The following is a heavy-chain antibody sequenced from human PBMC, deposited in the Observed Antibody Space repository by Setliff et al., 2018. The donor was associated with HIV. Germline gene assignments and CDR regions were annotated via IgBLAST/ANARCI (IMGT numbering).Heavy chain of an antibody. CDR3: ARKKYYGSGSPADYYYYNMDV. D-gene: IGHD3-10*01. V-gene: IGHV5-51*01. CDR1: GYSFTNYW. J-gene: IGHJ6*02. Sequence: PGESLKISCKGSGYSFTNYWIGWVRQMPGKGLEWMGIIDPGDSDTRYSPSFQGQVTISADKSISTAYLQWSSLKASDTAMYYCARKKYYGSGSPADYYYYNMDVWGQGTTVTVSS. CDR2: IDPGDSDT.